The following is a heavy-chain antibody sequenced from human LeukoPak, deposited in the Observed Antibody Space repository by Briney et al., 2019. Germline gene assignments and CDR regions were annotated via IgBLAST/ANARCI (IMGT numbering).Heavy chain of an antibody. CDR1: GFIFSNYA. V-gene: IGHV3-49*04. J-gene: IGHJ4*02. D-gene: IGHD3-22*01. Sequence: PGGSLRLSCAASGFIFSNYAMSWGRQAPGKGLEWVGFIRSKAYGGTTEYAASVKGRFTISRDDSKSIAYLQMNSLKTEDTAVYYCTLWANYDSSGPTNYWGQGTLVTVSS. CDR2: IRSKAYGGTT. CDR3: TLWANYDSSGPTNY.